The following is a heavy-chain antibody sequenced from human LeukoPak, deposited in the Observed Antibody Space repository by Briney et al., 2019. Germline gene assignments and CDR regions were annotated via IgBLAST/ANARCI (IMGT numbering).Heavy chain of an antibody. J-gene: IGHJ4*02. V-gene: IGHV3-30*02. CDR1: GFTFSSYG. Sequence: GGSLRLSCAASGFTFSSYGIHWVRQAPGKGLEWVAFIRYDGSNKYYTDSVKGRFTISGDNSKNTLYLQMNSLRAEDTAVYYCARETYCTSASCPIGDYFDYWGQGTLVTVSS. CDR3: ARETYCTSASCPIGDYFDY. D-gene: IGHD2-2*01. CDR2: IRYDGSNK.